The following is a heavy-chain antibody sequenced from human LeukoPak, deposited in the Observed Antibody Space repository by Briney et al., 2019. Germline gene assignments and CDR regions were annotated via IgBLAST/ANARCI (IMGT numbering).Heavy chain of an antibody. V-gene: IGHV1-2*02. CDR3: ARGQAVTRFDY. CDR1: GYTFTGYY. Sequence: GASVKVSCKASGYTFTGYYIDWVRQAPGQGLEWMGWIDPNSGGTNYAQKFQGRVTMTRDTSISTAYMELSALRSDDTAVYYCARGQAVTRFDYWGQGALVTVSS. D-gene: IGHD2-15*01. CDR2: IDPNSGGT. J-gene: IGHJ4*02.